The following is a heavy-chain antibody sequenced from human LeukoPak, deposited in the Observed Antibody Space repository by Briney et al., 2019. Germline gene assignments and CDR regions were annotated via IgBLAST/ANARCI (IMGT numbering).Heavy chain of an antibody. D-gene: IGHD1-26*01. Sequence: SGGSLRLSCAASGFIFSDYYLNWFRQAPGKGLEWVSRISRDGSYAKYADSVKGRFTISRDNSKNTLYLQMNSLRAEDTAVYYCAKDHSGSYFYYYYYMDVWGKGTTVTISS. J-gene: IGHJ6*03. CDR1: GFIFSDYY. CDR2: ISRDGSYA. V-gene: IGHV3-23*01. CDR3: AKDHSGSYFYYYYYMDV.